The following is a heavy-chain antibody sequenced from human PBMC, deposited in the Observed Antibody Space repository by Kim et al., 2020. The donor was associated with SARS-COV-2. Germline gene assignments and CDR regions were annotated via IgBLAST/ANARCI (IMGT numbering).Heavy chain of an antibody. CDR3: ARRVAGHCSSTSCYFGAFDI. CDR2: IYYSGST. J-gene: IGHJ3*02. V-gene: IGHV4-39*01. Sequence: SETLSLTCTVSGGSISSSSYYWGWIRQPPGKGLEWIGSIYYSGSTYYNPSLKSRVTISVDTSKNQFSLKLSSVTAADTAVYYCARRVAGHCSSTSCYFGAFDIWGQGTMVTVSS. D-gene: IGHD2-2*01. CDR1: GGSISSSSYY.